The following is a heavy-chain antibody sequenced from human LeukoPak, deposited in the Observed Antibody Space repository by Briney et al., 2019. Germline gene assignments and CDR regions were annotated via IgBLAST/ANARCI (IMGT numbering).Heavy chain of an antibody. J-gene: IGHJ6*02. Sequence: PGGSLRLSCAASGFTFSSYSMNWVRQAPGKGLEWVSSISSSSSYIYYADSVKGRFTISRDNAKNSLYLQMNSLRAEDTAVYYCARTADGRYYYGMDVWGQGTTVTVSS. CDR1: GFTFSSYS. CDR2: ISSSSSYI. V-gene: IGHV3-21*01. CDR3: ARTADGRYYYGMDV.